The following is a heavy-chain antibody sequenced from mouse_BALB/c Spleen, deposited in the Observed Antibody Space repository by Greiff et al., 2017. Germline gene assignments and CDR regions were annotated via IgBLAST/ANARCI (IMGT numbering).Heavy chain of an antibody. V-gene: IGHV3-2*02. CDR1: GYSITSDYV. Sequence: ESGPGLVKPSQSLSLTCTVTGYSITSDYVWYWLRHFAGNKLVWMGLLSYSGSTSYNPSLKSQILITRDTAKNQFFLQLNSVTTEDTATYYCARDYYGSSYAMDYWGQGTSVTVSS. CDR3: ARDYYGSSYAMDY. D-gene: IGHD1-1*01. CDR2: LSYSGST. J-gene: IGHJ4*01.